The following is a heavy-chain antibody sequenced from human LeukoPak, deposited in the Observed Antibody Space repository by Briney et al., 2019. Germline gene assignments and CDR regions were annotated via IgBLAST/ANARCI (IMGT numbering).Heavy chain of an antibody. D-gene: IGHD3-16*02. J-gene: IGHJ4*02. CDR3: ASYRYGFSGMDS. V-gene: IGHV4-34*01. CDR1: GGSFSGYS. CDR2: INYSGNI. Sequence: SETLSHTCRVYGGSFSGYSWSWIRQPPGKGLEWIGEINYSGNINYKPSLKSRIIISADRSRNQFSLTLRSVTAADTAVYYCASYRYGFSGMDSRGRGTQVTVSP.